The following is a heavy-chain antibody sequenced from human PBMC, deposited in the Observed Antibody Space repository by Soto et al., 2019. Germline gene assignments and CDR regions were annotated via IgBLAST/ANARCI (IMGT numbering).Heavy chain of an antibody. CDR2: MNPNSGNT. Sequence: ASVKVSCKASGYTFTSYDINWVRQATGQGLEWMGWMNPNSGNTGYAQKFQGRVTMTRNTSISTAYMELGSLRSEDTAVYYCARGLAPLTIFGVVTANYCYYHMDVWGKGTTVTVSS. D-gene: IGHD3-3*01. CDR1: GYTFTSYD. J-gene: IGHJ6*03. V-gene: IGHV1-8*01. CDR3: ARGLAPLTIFGVVTANYCYYHMDV.